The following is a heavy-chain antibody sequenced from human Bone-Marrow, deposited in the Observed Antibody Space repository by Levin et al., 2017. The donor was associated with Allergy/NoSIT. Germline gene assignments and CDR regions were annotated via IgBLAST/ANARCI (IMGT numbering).Heavy chain of an antibody. CDR3: ARGSGFSGFGDNAFDI. D-gene: IGHD5-12*01. V-gene: IGHV1-69*04. CDR1: GGTFNTYA. Sequence: SVKVSCKDSGGTFNTYAMNWVRQAPGQGLEWMGRFIPILGISNYAQQFQGRVTISADKSTSTAFMELSSLKSEDTAIYYCARGSGFSGFGDNAFDIWGQGTVVTVSS. CDR2: FIPILGIS. J-gene: IGHJ3*02.